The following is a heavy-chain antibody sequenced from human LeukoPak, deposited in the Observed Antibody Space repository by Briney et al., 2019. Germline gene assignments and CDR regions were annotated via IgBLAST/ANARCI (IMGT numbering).Heavy chain of an antibody. CDR3: ARTSSSGLVGGFYFDY. V-gene: IGHV4-38-2*02. D-gene: IGHD6-19*01. Sequence: SETLSLTCTVSGYSISSGYYWGWIRQPPGKGLEWIGSIYHSGSTYYNPSLKSRVTISVDTSENQFSLNLTSVAAADTAVYYCARTSSSGLVGGFYFDYWGQGTLVTVSS. CDR1: GYSISSGYY. J-gene: IGHJ4*02. CDR2: IYHSGST.